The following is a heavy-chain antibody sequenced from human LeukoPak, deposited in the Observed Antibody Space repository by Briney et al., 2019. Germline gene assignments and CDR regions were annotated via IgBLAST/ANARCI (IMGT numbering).Heavy chain of an antibody. CDR1: GYSFTSYW. Sequence: GESLKISCKGSGYSFTSYWIGWVRQMPGKGLEWMGIIYPGDSDTRYSPSFQGQVTISADKSISTAYLQWSSLKASDTAMYYCAVRGGYSYGYYNWLDPWGQGTLVTVSS. J-gene: IGHJ5*02. D-gene: IGHD5-18*01. V-gene: IGHV5-51*01. CDR2: IYPGDSDT. CDR3: AVRGGYSYGYYNWLDP.